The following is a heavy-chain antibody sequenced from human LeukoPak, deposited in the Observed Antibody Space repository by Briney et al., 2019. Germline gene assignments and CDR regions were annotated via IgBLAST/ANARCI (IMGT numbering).Heavy chain of an antibody. CDR2: GDYSGGT. V-gene: IGHV4-39*07. CDR3: ARDISSPTVVDAFDI. J-gene: IGHJ3*02. CDR1: GDSFTSVTDY. D-gene: IGHD6-13*01. Sequence: SETLSLTCTVSGDSFTSVTDYWAWIRQPPGTGLEWIATGDYSGGTYNPSLESRVAISADMSKNQISLQLTSVTGADTAVYYCARDISSPTVVDAFDIWGQGTMVTVSS.